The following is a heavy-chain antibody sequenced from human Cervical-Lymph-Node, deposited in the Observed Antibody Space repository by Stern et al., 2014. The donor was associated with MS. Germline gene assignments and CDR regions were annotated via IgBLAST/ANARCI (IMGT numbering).Heavy chain of an antibody. CDR3: ASPPPSDY. Sequence: VQLLESGGGVVQPGRSLRLSCAASGFTFSNYAMHWVRQAPGKGLEWVAAISYDGRNNYCADSVKGRFTISRDNSKNTLYLHMNSLRTEDTAVYYCASPPPSDYWGQGTLVTVSS. CDR2: ISYDGRNN. V-gene: IGHV3-30*04. J-gene: IGHJ4*02. CDR1: GFTFSNYA.